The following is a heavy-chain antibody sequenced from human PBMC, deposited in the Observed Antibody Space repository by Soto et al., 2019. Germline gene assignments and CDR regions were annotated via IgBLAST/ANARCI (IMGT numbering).Heavy chain of an antibody. V-gene: IGHV3-23*01. CDR1: GFTFSDHA. Sequence: EVQLLESGGGLVQPGGSLRLSCTASGFTFSDHAMTWVRQAPGKGLEWLSGISGGGTGAYYADSVKGRFTVPRDNSNNTVFLQMDSLRVEDTVVYYCAMVLLWPTHWGQGTRFTVSS. J-gene: IGHJ4*02. CDR2: ISGGGTGA. CDR3: AMVLLWPTH. D-gene: IGHD2-15*01.